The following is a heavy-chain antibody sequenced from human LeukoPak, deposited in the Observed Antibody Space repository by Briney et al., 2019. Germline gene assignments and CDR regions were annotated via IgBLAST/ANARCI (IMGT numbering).Heavy chain of an antibody. J-gene: IGHJ4*02. CDR1: GFTFTTYG. CDR3: ARDRRALAAAGIDY. D-gene: IGHD6-13*01. Sequence: AGGSLRLSCAASGFTFTTYGMHWVRQAPGKGLEWVACIYPDGINKDYADSVKGRFIISRDNSKNTLYLQMNGLRAEDTAVYYCARDRRALAAAGIDYWGQGTLVTVSS. V-gene: IGHV3-30*19. CDR2: IYPDGINK.